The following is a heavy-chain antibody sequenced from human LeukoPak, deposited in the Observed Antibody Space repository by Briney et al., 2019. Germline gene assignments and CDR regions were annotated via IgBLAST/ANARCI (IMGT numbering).Heavy chain of an antibody. V-gene: IGHV3-21*01. CDR3: ARGSVFQWLGDY. Sequence: GGSLRLSCAASGFTFSSYSMNWVRQAPGKGLEWVSSISSSSYIYYADSVKGRFTISRDNAKNSLYLQMNSLRAEDTAVYYCARGSVFQWLGDYWGQGTLVTVSS. J-gene: IGHJ4*02. CDR2: ISSSSYI. D-gene: IGHD6-19*01. CDR1: GFTFSSYS.